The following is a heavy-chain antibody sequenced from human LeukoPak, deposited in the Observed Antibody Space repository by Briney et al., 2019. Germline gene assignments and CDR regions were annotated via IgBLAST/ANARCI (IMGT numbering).Heavy chain of an antibody. J-gene: IGHJ1*01. CDR1: GFTFDDYG. CDR2: ISPSGEIT. Sequence: PGGSLRLSCAASGFTFDDYGMSWVRQAPGKGLEWVSGISPSGEITYYTDSVKGRFTISRDNSKHTVSLQMNSLRGEDTAVYYCAKDDAWGRYKDWGQGTLVTVSS. V-gene: IGHV3-23*01. D-gene: IGHD3-16*01. CDR3: AKDDAWGRYKD.